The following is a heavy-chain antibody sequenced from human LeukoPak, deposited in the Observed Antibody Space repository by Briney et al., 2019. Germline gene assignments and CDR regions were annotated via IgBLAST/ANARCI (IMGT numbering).Heavy chain of an antibody. D-gene: IGHD3-10*01. J-gene: IGHJ4*02. CDR3: AKAVWFGDEGFDY. Sequence: GGSLGLSCAASGFTFSSYAMSWVRQAPGKGLEWVSAISGSGGSTYYADSVKGRFTISRDDSKNTLYLQMNSLRAEDTAVYYCAKAVWFGDEGFDYWGQGTLVTVSS. V-gene: IGHV3-23*01. CDR1: GFTFSSYA. CDR2: ISGSGGST.